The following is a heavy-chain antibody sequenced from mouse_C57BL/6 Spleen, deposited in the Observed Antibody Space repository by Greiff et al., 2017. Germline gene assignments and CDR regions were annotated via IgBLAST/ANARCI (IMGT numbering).Heavy chain of an antibody. CDR1: GYTFTDYY. CDR3: ARRGDYDGALDY. CDR2: INPNNGGT. V-gene: IGHV1-26*01. Sequence: EVKVVESGPELVKPGASVKISCKASGYTFTDYYMNWVKQSHGKSLEWIGDINPNNGGTSYNQKFKGKATLTVDKSSSTAYMELRSLTSEDAAVYYCARRGDYDGALDYWGQGTSLTVSS. D-gene: IGHD2-4*01. J-gene: IGHJ2*02.